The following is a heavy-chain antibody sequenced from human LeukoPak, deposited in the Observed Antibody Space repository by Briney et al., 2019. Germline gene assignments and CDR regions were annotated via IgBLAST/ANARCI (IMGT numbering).Heavy chain of an antibody. D-gene: IGHD3-3*01. Sequence: ASVKVSCKASGYTFTGYYMHWVRQAPGQGLEWMGWINPNGGGTNYAQKFQGRVTMTRDTSISTAYMELSRLRSDDTAVYYCARVFRPIFPPGGNWFDPWGQGTLVTVSS. CDR3: ARVFRPIFPPGGNWFDP. CDR1: GYTFTGYY. V-gene: IGHV1-2*02. J-gene: IGHJ5*02. CDR2: INPNGGGT.